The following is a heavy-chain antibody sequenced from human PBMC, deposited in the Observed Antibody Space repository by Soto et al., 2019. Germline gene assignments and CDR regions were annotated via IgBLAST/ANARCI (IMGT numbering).Heavy chain of an antibody. CDR3: ARPPFPGCINGVCYPCDH. CDR2: INPSGGST. Sequence: QVQLVQSGAEVKKPGASVKVSCKASGYTFTHYYIHWVRQAPGQGLEWMGMINPSGGSTDNAQKFQGRVTMTTDTSTTTVYMELSRLRSDDTAVYYCARPPFPGCINGVCYPCDHWGQGTLVTVSS. V-gene: IGHV1-46*01. D-gene: IGHD2-8*01. J-gene: IGHJ4*02. CDR1: GYTFTHYY.